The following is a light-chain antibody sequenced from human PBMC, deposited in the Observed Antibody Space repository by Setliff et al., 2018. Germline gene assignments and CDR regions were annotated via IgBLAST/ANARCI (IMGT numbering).Light chain of an antibody. CDR1: DSDVGGFNL. Sequence: QSVLTQPASVSGSPGQSITISCTGTDSDVGGFNLVSWYQQHPGKAPKFMIYDVSNRPSGVSNRFSGSKSGNTASLTISGLQAEDEADYYCSSYSSSNTPFVFGTGTKV. CDR2: DVS. J-gene: IGLJ1*01. V-gene: IGLV2-14*03. CDR3: SSYSSSNTPFV.